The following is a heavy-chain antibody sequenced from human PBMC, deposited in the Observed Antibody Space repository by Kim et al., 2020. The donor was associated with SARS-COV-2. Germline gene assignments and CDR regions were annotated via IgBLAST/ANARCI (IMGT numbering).Heavy chain of an antibody. Sequence: GGSLRLSCAASGFTFSSYAMSWVRQAPGKGLEWVSAISGSGGSTYYADSVKGRFTISRDNSKNTLYLQMNSLRAEDTAVYYCANHKDIVVVPAASRLDYWGQGTLVTVSS. V-gene: IGHV3-23*01. J-gene: IGHJ4*02. CDR3: ANHKDIVVVPAASRLDY. D-gene: IGHD2-2*01. CDR1: GFTFSSYA. CDR2: ISGSGGST.